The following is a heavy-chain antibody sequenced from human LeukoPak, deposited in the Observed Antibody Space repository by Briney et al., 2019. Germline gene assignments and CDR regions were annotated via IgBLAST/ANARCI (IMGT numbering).Heavy chain of an antibody. V-gene: IGHV3-20*04. CDR1: GFTFDDYG. Sequence: RPGGSLRLSCAASGFTFDDYGMSWVRQAPGKGMGWVSGINWNGGSTGYADSVKGRFTISRDNAKNALYLQMNSLKAEDTALYYCARDHSSSWAIDYWGQGTLVTVSS. CDR2: INWNGGST. J-gene: IGHJ4*02. D-gene: IGHD6-13*01. CDR3: ARDHSSSWAIDY.